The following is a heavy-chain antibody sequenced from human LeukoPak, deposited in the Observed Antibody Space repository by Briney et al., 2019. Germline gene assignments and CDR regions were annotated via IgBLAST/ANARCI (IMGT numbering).Heavy chain of an antibody. Sequence: GASVKVSCKASGYTFTRYYMQWVRQAAGQGLGWMGWINPNSGGTNYAQKFQGRVTMTRDTSISTGYMELSRLRSDDTAVYYCARAPLRWLKFISSGVDYWGQGTLVTVSS. D-gene: IGHD5-24*01. J-gene: IGHJ4*02. CDR1: GYTFTRYY. V-gene: IGHV1-2*02. CDR2: INPNSGGT. CDR3: ARAPLRWLKFISSGVDY.